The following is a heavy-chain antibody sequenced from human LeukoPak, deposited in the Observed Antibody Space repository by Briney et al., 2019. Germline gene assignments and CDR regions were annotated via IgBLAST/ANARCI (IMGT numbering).Heavy chain of an antibody. V-gene: IGHV3-11*06. CDR3: AKTYSSSRAHYYYYYYMDV. Sequence: GGSLRLSCAASGFTFSDYYMSWIRQAPGKGLEWVSSISSSSSYIYYADSVKGRFTISRDNAKNSLYLQMNSLRAEDTAVYYCAKTYSSSRAHYYYYYYMDVWGKGTTVTISS. CDR1: GFTFSDYY. J-gene: IGHJ6*03. D-gene: IGHD6-13*01. CDR2: ISSSSSYI.